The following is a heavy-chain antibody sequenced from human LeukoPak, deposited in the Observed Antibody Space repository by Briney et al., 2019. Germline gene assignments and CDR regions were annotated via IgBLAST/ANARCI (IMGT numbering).Heavy chain of an antibody. CDR2: IYYNGST. D-gene: IGHD3/OR15-3a*01. CDR1: GGSISSHY. J-gene: IGHJ3*02. CDR3: ARGTGKWDAFDI. V-gene: IGHV4-59*11. Sequence: SETLSLTCTVSGGSISSHYWTWIRQPPGRGLEWVGYIYYNGSTNYNPSLKSRVTISADTSKNQFSLKLSSVTAADTAVYYCARGTGKWDAFDIWGQGTMVTVSS.